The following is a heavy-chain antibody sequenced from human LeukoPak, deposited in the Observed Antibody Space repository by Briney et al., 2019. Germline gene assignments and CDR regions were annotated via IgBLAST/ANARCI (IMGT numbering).Heavy chain of an antibody. D-gene: IGHD3-16*01. Sequence: GGSLRLSCAASGFTFSSYSMNWVRQAPGKGLEWVSYISSSSSTIYYAGSVKGRFTISRDNAKNTLYLQMNSLRAEDTAVYYCAKAFTGFGDYWGQGTLVTVSS. CDR2: ISSSSSTI. CDR3: AKAFTGFGDY. J-gene: IGHJ4*02. V-gene: IGHV3-48*01. CDR1: GFTFSSYS.